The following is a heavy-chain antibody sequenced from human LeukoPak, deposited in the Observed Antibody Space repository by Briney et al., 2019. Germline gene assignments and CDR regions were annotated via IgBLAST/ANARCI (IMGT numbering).Heavy chain of an antibody. D-gene: IGHD6-13*01. J-gene: IGHJ4*02. V-gene: IGHV5-51*01. CDR2: IYPGDSDT. CDR3: GRLGDSGSSWPFGY. CDR1: GYSFTTYW. Sequence: GESLKISRKGSGYSFTTYWISWVRQMPGKGLEWVGIIYPGDSDTRYRPSFQGQVTISADKSISTAYLQWSSLKASDTAMYYCGRLGDSGSSWPFGYWGQGTLVTVSS.